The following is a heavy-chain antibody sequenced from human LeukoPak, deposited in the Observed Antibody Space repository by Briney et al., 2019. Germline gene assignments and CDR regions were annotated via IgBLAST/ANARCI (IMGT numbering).Heavy chain of an antibody. CDR1: GGSISSSSYY. J-gene: IGHJ4*02. CDR3: ARGVRIQLWPRYFDY. Sequence: SETLSLTCTVSGGSISSSSYYWTWIRQPPGKGLEWIGEINDRGRTNYNPSLKSRVTILVDTSKNQFSLKLSSVTAADTAVYYCARGVRIQLWPRYFDYWGQGTLVTVSS. V-gene: IGHV4-39*07. CDR2: INDRGRT. D-gene: IGHD5-18*01.